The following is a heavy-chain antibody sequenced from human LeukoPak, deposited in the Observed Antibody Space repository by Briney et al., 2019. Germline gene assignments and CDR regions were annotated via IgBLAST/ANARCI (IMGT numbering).Heavy chain of an antibody. CDR1: GFTFSNFA. CDR3: SGYCSGDSCYLFYY. D-gene: IGHD2-15*01. CDR2: ISYDGTNK. J-gene: IGHJ4*02. V-gene: IGHV3-30-3*01. Sequence: GGSLRLSCAASGFTFSNFAMHWVRQAPGKGLEWVARISYDGTNKYYADSVKGRFTISRDNSRNTLYLQMNSLRPEDTAVYYCSGYCSGDSCYLFYYWGQGTLVTVSS.